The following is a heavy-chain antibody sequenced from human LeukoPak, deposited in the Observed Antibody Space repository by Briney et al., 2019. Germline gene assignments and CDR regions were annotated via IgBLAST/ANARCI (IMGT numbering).Heavy chain of an antibody. Sequence: SQTLSLTCTVSGGSISSGGYYWSWIRQPPGKGLEWIGYIYHSGSTNYNPSLKSRVTISVDTSKNQFSLKLSSVTAADTAVYYCARLWFGELYYYYYMDVWGKGTTVTVSS. CDR2: IYHSGST. CDR1: GGSISSGGYY. V-gene: IGHV4-30-2*01. D-gene: IGHD3-10*01. J-gene: IGHJ6*03. CDR3: ARLWFGELYYYYYMDV.